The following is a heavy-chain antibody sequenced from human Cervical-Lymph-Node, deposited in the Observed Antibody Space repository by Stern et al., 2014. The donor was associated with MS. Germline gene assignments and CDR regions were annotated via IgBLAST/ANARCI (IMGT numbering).Heavy chain of an antibody. CDR2: SRNKANSYIT. D-gene: IGHD4-23*01. Sequence: EVQLVESGGGLVQPGGSLRLSCAASELTLSDHYMVWVRQAPGKGPQWVARSRNKANSYITEYAASGKGRFSISRDDSKNSLFLLMDGLKIEDTAVYYCARELNAGGAFDIWGRGTMVTVSS. CDR3: ARELNAGGAFDI. CDR1: ELTLSDHY. J-gene: IGHJ3*02. V-gene: IGHV3-72*01.